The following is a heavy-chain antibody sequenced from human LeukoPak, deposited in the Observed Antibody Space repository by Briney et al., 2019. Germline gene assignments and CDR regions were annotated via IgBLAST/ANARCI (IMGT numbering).Heavy chain of an antibody. D-gene: IGHD3-3*01. V-gene: IGHV1-2*02. CDR3: AKSYTIQYYFDY. CDR2: INPNSGGT. J-gene: IGHJ4*02. CDR1: GYTFTGYY. Sequence: ASVKVSCKASGYTFTGYYIHWVRQAPGQGLEWMGWINPNSGGTSYAQKFQGRVTMTRDTSISTAYMELSSLRSDDTAVYYCAKSYTIQYYFDYWGQGTLVTVSS.